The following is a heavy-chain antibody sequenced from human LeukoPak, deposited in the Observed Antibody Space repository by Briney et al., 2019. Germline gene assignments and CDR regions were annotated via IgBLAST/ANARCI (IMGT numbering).Heavy chain of an antibody. CDR1: GGTFSSYA. Sequence: SVKVSCKASGGTFSSYAISWVRQAPGQGLEWMGRTIPIFGTANYAQKFQGRLTITTDESTSTAYMELSSLRSEDTAVYYCARDPGGYCSGGSCFVPYYFDYWGQGTLVTVSS. CDR2: TIPIFGTA. J-gene: IGHJ4*02. V-gene: IGHV1-69*05. CDR3: ARDPGGYCSGGSCFVPYYFDY. D-gene: IGHD2-15*01.